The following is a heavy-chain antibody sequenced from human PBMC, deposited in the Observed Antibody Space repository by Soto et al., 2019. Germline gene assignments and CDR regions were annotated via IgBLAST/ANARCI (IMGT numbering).Heavy chain of an antibody. V-gene: IGHV1-46*01. J-gene: IGHJ4*02. D-gene: IGHD6-25*01. CDR2: INPTGGST. CDR1: GYIFINYY. CDR3: ARHLAASDL. Sequence: QVHLVQSGAEVKKPGASVKVSCKASGYIFINYYIHWVRQAPGHGLEWMAIINPTGGSTNYAQKFHGRGTWTMDTATSTVYMELSSLTSEDTAMYYCARHLAASDLWGQGTLVTVSS.